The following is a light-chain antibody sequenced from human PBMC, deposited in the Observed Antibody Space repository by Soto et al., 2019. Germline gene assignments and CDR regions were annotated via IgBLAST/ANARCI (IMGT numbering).Light chain of an antibody. CDR1: QSVRSSF. J-gene: IGKJ1*01. CDR2: AAY. Sequence: ILWTPSHATLSFSPVYRATLSCRSSQSVRSSFLAWYQQKPGQANRIIIYAAYGRVTGIKDRFSGSGSGTDFTLTIRRLEPEEFAVYYCQKYGSSQRTFGQGTKVDI. V-gene: IGKV3-20*01. CDR3: QKYGSSQRT.